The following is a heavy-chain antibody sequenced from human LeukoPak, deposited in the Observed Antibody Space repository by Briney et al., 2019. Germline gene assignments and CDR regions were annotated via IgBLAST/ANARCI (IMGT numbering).Heavy chain of an antibody. CDR2: ISSSSSYI. Sequence: PGGSLRLSCAASGFTFSSYSMNWVRQAPGKGLEWVSSISSSSSYIYYADSVKGRFTISRDNAKNSLYLQMNSLRAEDTAVYYCARDSEIGYCSSTSCYGHYYYMDVWGKGTTVTVSS. V-gene: IGHV3-21*04. J-gene: IGHJ6*03. D-gene: IGHD2-2*01. CDR3: ARDSEIGYCSSTSCYGHYYYMDV. CDR1: GFTFSSYS.